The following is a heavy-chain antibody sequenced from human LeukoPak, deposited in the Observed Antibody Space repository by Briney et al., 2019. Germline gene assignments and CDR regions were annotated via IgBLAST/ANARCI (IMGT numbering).Heavy chain of an antibody. Sequence: QPGGSQRLSCAASGFTFSDYDIYWVRQAPGKGLEWVGRSRNKASSYTTEYAASVEGRFTISRDVSESSLYLQMNSMRTENTAVYYCGRIAINGNNGMDVWGEGATVSVSS. CDR3: GRIAINGNNGMDV. D-gene: IGHD1/OR15-1a*01. J-gene: IGHJ6*01. V-gene: IGHV3-72*01. CDR2: SRNKASSYTT. CDR1: GFTFSDYD.